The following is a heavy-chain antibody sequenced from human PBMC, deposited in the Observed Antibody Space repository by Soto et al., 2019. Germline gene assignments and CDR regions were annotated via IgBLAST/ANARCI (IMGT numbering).Heavy chain of an antibody. D-gene: IGHD6-19*01. CDR2: IFHTGSA. CDR3: ARQPYTSGAYYFDY. Sequence: SETLSLTCTVSGDSISSYYWSWIRQPPGKGLEWIGYIFHTGSANYNPSLKSRATISIDTSKNQFSLRLSSVTAADTVVYYCARQPYTSGAYYFDYWGQGTPVTVSS. V-gene: IGHV4-59*08. J-gene: IGHJ4*02. CDR1: GDSISSYY.